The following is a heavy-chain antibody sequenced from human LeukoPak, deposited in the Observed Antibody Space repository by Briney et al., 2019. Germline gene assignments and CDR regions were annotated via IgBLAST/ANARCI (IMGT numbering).Heavy chain of an antibody. V-gene: IGHV3-11*01. CDR1: GFTVSSNY. Sequence: GGSLRLSCAASGFTVSSNYMSWIRQAPGKGLEWVSYISSSGSTIYYADSVKGRFTISRDNAKNSLYLQMNSLRAEDTAVYYCARDHPPTSGWAIDYWGQGTLVTVSS. CDR3: ARDHPPTSGWAIDY. D-gene: IGHD3-10*01. CDR2: ISSSGSTI. J-gene: IGHJ4*02.